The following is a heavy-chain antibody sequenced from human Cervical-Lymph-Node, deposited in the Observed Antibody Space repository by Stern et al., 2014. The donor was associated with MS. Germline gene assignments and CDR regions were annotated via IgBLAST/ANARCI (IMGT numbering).Heavy chain of an antibody. CDR1: GASINSYS. D-gene: IGHD6-19*01. V-gene: IGHV4-59*01. CDR3: AAGQWLDLDY. J-gene: IGHJ4*02. Sequence: VQLVESGPGLVKPSETLSLTCTVSGASINSYSCSWIRLPPGQGLAWVGYIYYGGSTNHHPSLTSRVTISLDTSTNQFSLKLTSVTAADTAVYYCAAGQWLDLDYWGQGTLVTVSS. CDR2: IYYGGST.